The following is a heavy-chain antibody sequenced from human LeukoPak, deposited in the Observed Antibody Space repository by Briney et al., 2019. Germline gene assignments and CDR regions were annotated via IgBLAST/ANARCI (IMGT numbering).Heavy chain of an antibody. CDR3: AKQLGYCSDGSCYFPY. Sequence: GGSLRLSCAASGFTFSSYAMSWVRQAPGKGLEWVSTISVSGGSTYYADSVEGRLTISRDNSKSTLCLQMNSLRAEDTAVYYCAKQLGYCSDGSCYFPYWGQGTLVTVSS. D-gene: IGHD2-15*01. CDR2: ISVSGGST. CDR1: GFTFSSYA. V-gene: IGHV3-23*01. J-gene: IGHJ4*02.